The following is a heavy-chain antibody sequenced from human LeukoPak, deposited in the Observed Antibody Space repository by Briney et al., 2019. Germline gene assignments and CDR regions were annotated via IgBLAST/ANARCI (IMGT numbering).Heavy chain of an antibody. CDR3: ARTRYYYNSRSYGAPYYFDY. Sequence: SETLSLTCTVYGGSFSGYYWGWIRQPPGKGLEWIGSIYYSGSTYYNPSLKSRVTISVDTSKNQFSLKLSSVTAADTAVYYCARTRYYYNSRSYGAPYYFDYWGQGTLVTVSS. D-gene: IGHD3-10*01. CDR1: GGSFSGYY. CDR2: IYYSGST. V-gene: IGHV4-39*01. J-gene: IGHJ4*02.